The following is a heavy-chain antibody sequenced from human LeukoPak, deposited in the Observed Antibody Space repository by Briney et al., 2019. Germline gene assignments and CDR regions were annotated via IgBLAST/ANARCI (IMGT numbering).Heavy chain of an antibody. J-gene: IGHJ4*02. CDR2: INTDGSIT. CDR1: GFTFSSNW. D-gene: IGHD6-19*01. CDR3: ARGRLSSGWGLDY. V-gene: IGHV3-74*01. Sequence: GGSLRLSCAASGFTFSSNWMHWVRQAPGKGLVWISRINTDGSITTYADSVKGRFTISRDNAKNTLYPQMNSLGAEDTAVYYCARGRLSSGWGLDYWGQGTLVTVSS.